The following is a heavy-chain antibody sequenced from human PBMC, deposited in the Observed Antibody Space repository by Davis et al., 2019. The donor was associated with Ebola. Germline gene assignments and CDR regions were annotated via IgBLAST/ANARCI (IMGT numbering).Heavy chain of an antibody. Sequence: MPSETLSLTCTVSGGSISSYYWSWIRQPPGKGLEWIGYLYYSGSTNYNPSLKSRVTISVDTSKNQFSLKLSSVTAADTAVYYCARGPRGGTVTTFYYYGMDVWGKGTTVTVSS. CDR1: GGSISSYY. D-gene: IGHD4-17*01. J-gene: IGHJ6*04. CDR3: ARGPRGGTVTTFYYYGMDV. CDR2: LYYSGST. V-gene: IGHV4-59*01.